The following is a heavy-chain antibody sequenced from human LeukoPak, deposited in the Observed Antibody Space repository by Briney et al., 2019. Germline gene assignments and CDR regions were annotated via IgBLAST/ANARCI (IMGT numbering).Heavy chain of an antibody. CDR2: ISSNGGST. J-gene: IGHJ5*02. Sequence: GRSLRLSCAASGFTFSSYGMHWVRQAPGKGLEYVSAISSNGGSTYYADSVKGRFTISRDNSKNTLYLQMSSLRAEDTAVYYCVKLQLERRGPLFDPWGQGTLVTVSS. V-gene: IGHV3-64D*09. CDR3: VKLQLERRGPLFDP. D-gene: IGHD1-1*01. CDR1: GFTFSSYG.